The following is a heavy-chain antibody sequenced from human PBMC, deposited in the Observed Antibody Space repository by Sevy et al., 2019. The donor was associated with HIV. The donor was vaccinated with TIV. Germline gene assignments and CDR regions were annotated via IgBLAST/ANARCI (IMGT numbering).Heavy chain of an antibody. Sequence: GGSLRLSCAASGLTFSDYYMSWIRQAPGKGLEWVSYISSSSSYTNYADSVKGRFTISRDNAKNSLYLQMNSLRAEDTAVYYCARVSSYYDSSGYYCFNAFDIWGQGTMVTVSS. CDR1: GLTFSDYY. CDR3: ARVSSYYDSSGYYCFNAFDI. CDR2: ISSSSSYT. J-gene: IGHJ3*02. V-gene: IGHV3-11*06. D-gene: IGHD3-22*01.